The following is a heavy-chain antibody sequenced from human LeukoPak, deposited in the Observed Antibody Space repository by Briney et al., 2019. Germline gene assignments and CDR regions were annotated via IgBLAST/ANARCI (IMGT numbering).Heavy chain of an antibody. D-gene: IGHD6-19*01. CDR2: IYHSGST. CDR3: AIGPGYGSGWYLY. J-gene: IGHJ4*02. Sequence: PSETLSLTCAVSGYSLSSGYYWGWIRQPPGKGLEWIGSIYHSGSTYYNPSLKSRVTISVDTSKNQFSLKLSSVTAADTAVYHCAIGPGYGSGWYLYWGQGTLVTVSS. CDR1: GYSLSSGYY. V-gene: IGHV4-38-2*01.